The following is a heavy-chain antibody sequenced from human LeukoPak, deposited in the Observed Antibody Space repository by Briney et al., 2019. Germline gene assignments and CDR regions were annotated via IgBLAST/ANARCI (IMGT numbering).Heavy chain of an antibody. Sequence: GGSLRLSCTASGFTFGDYAVSWVRQAPGKGLEWVSFIRSKAYGGTTEYAASVKGRFTIPRDDSKSIAYLQMNSLKTEDTAVYYCRGDSSGYYSDYGMDVWGQGTTVTVSS. CDR2: IRSKAYGGTT. D-gene: IGHD3-22*01. V-gene: IGHV3-49*04. CDR1: GFTFGDYA. CDR3: RGDSSGYYSDYGMDV. J-gene: IGHJ6*02.